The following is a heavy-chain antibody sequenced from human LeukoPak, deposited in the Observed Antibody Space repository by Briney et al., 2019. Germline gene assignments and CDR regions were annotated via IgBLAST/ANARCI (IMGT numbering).Heavy chain of an antibody. D-gene: IGHD3-22*01. CDR1: GGTFSSYA. CDR3: ARCHDSSGCYFDY. J-gene: IGHJ4*02. Sequence: GASVKVSCKASGGTFSSYAISWVRQAPGQGLEWMGGIILIFGTANYAQKFQGRVTITADESTSTAYMELSSLRSEDTAVYYCARCHDSSGCYFDYWGQGTLVTVSS. CDR2: IILIFGTA. V-gene: IGHV1-69*01.